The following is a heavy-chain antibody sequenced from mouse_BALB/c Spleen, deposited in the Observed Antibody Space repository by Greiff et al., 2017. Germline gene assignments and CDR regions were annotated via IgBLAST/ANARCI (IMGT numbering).Heavy chain of an antibody. CDR2: IWAGGST. D-gene: IGHD2-5*01. J-gene: IGHJ3*01. CDR1: GFSLTSYG. CDR3: ARDSNYQFAY. V-gene: IGHV2-9*02. Sequence: QVQLKESGPGLVAPSQSLSISCTASGFSLTSYGVHWVRQPPGKGLEWLGVIWAGGSTNYNSARMSRLSISKDNSKSQVFLKMNSLQTDDTDKYYCARDSNYQFAYWGQGTLVTVSA.